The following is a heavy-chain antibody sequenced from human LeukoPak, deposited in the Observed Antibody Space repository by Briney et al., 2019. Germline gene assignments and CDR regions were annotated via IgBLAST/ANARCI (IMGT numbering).Heavy chain of an antibody. CDR2: INPNSGGT. V-gene: IGHV1-2*02. J-gene: IGHJ4*02. CDR3: ARDSELYYDFRSGSPSPGYFDY. D-gene: IGHD3-3*01. Sequence: ASVKVSCKASGYTFTGYYMHWVRQAPGQGLEWMGWINPNSGGTNYAQEFQGRVTMTRDTSISTVYMELSRLRSDDTAVYYCARDSELYYDFRSGSPSPGYFDYWGQGTLVTVSS. CDR1: GYTFTGYY.